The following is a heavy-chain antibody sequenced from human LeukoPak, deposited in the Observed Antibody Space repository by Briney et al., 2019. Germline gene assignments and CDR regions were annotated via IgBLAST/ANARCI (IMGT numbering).Heavy chain of an antibody. CDR2: ISSSSSTI. D-gene: IGHD5-18*01. Sequence: GGSLRLSCAASGFTFSSYSMNWVRQAPGKGLEWVSYISSSSSTIYYADSVKGRFTISRDNAKNSLYLQMNSLRAEDTAVYYCASLTARSSSWFDPWGQGTLVTVSS. J-gene: IGHJ5*02. CDR1: GFTFSSYS. CDR3: ASLTARSSSWFDP. V-gene: IGHV3-48*01.